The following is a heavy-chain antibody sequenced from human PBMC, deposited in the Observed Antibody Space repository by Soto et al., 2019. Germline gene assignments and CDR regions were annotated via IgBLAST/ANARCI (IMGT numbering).Heavy chain of an antibody. V-gene: IGHV3-43D*03. D-gene: IGHD3-22*01. CDR1: GFTFDDYA. Sequence: GGSLRLSCAASGFTFDDYAMHWVRQAPGKGLEWVSLISWDGGSTYYADSVKGRFTIARDNSKNSLYLQMNSLIAEDTALYYFSKDIRPYYYDSSGYYLDYWRQGTLVTVYS. J-gene: IGHJ4*02. CDR2: ISWDGGST. CDR3: SKDIRPYYYDSSGYYLDY.